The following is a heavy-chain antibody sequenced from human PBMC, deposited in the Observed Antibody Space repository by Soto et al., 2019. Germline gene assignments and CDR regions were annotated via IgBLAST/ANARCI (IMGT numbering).Heavy chain of an antibody. V-gene: IGHV1-18*04. D-gene: IGHD3-22*01. Sequence: ASVKVSCKASGYTFTGYYMHWVRQAPGQGLEWMGWISAYNGNTNYAQKLQGRVTMTTDTSTSTAYMELRSLRSDDTAVYYCARVRADYYDSSGDGAFDIWGQGTMVPVSS. CDR1: GYTFTGYY. J-gene: IGHJ3*02. CDR3: ARVRADYYDSSGDGAFDI. CDR2: ISAYNGNT.